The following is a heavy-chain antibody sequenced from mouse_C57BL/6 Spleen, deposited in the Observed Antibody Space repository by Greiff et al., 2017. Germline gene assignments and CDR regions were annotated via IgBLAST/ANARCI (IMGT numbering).Heavy chain of an antibody. CDR2: IDPSDSYT. V-gene: IGHV1-69*01. Sequence: VQLQESGAELVMPGASVKLSCKASGYTFTSYWMHWVKQRPGQGLEWIGEIDPSDSYTNYNQKFKGKSTLTVDKSSSTAYMQLSSLTSEDSAVYYCARRGITTVVAPDYWGQGTTLTVSS. CDR3: ARRGITTVVAPDY. CDR1: GYTFTSYW. D-gene: IGHD1-1*01. J-gene: IGHJ2*01.